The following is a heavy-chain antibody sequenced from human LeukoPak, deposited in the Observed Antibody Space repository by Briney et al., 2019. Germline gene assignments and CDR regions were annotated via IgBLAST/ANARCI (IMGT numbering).Heavy chain of an antibody. CDR1: GGSISSYY. V-gene: IGHV4-59*01. J-gene: IGHJ2*01. CDR2: IYYSGST. D-gene: IGHD2-21*02. Sequence: PSETLSLTCTVSGGSISSYYWSWIRQPPGKGLEWIGYIYYSGSTNYNPSLKSRVTISVDTSKNQFSLKLSSVTAADTAVYYCARRRGDGYFDLWGRGTLVTVSS. CDR3: ARRRGDGYFDL.